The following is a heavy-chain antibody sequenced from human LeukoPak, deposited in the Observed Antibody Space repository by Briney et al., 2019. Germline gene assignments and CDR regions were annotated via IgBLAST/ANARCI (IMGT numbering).Heavy chain of an antibody. CDR1: GGSFSGYY. CDR3: ARSELLWFGGVNSGFDY. Sequence: SETLALTCAVWGGSFSGYYWSWIRQPPGKGREGSGEINHSGSTNYNPSLKRRVTISVDTAKNQFSLKLSSVTAADTAVYYCARSELLWFGGVNSGFDYWGQGTLVTVSS. V-gene: IGHV4-34*01. D-gene: IGHD3-10*01. CDR2: INHSGST. J-gene: IGHJ4*02.